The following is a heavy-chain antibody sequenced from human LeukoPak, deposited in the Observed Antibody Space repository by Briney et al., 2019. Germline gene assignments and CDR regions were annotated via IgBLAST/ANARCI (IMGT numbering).Heavy chain of an antibody. CDR2: IKQDGSEK. J-gene: IGHJ4*02. V-gene: IGHV3-7*01. CDR1: GFTFSSYW. Sequence: GGSLRLSCAASGFTFSSYWMSWVRQAPGKGLEWVANIKQDGSEKYYVDSVKGRFTISRDNAKNSLYLQMNSLRAEDTAVYYCARDLRSGSYYGEDYWGQGTLVTVSP. CDR3: ARDLRSGSYYGEDY. D-gene: IGHD1-26*01.